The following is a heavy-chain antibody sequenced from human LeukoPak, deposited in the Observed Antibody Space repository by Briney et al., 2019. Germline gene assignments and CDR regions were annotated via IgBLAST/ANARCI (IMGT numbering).Heavy chain of an antibody. V-gene: IGHV4-59*01. CDR2: IYYSGST. CDR3: ARESLLREPGFRLPAPAAFDI. J-gene: IGHJ3*02. D-gene: IGHD1-26*01. Sequence: SETLSLTCTVSGGSISSYYWSWIRQPPGKGLEWIGYIYYSGSTNYNPSLKSRVTIAVDTSKNQFSLKLSSVTAAEPAVYYCARESLLREPGFRLPAPAAFDIWGQGTMVTVSS. CDR1: GGSISSYY.